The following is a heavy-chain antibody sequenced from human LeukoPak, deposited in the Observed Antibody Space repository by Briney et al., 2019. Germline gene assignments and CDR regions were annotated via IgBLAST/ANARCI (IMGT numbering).Heavy chain of an antibody. CDR2: TYYRSKWYN. J-gene: IGHJ4*02. CDR3: ARAYGSGSYVFIDY. V-gene: IGHV6-1*01. D-gene: IGHD3-10*01. CDR1: GDSVSSNSAA. Sequence: SQTLSLTCAISGDSVSSNSAAWNWIRQSPSRGLEWLGRTYYRSKWYNDYAVSVKSRITINPDTSKNRFSLKLSSVTAADTAVYYCARAYGSGSYVFIDYWGQGTLVTVSS.